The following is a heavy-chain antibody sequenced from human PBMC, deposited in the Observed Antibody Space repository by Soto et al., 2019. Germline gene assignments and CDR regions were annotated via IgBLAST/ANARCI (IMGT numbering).Heavy chain of an antibody. CDR3: ARNTKGALFDY. V-gene: IGHV4-38-2*01. D-gene: IGHD1-1*01. J-gene: IGHJ4*02. Sequence: SETLSLTCAVSGYTITSGYYWGCIRQSPGTGLEWIWSIYHSGSIYDRGSTHYNPSLKSRVTISVDTYKNQFSLRLSSVTAADTAVYYCARNTKGALFDYWGQGARVTFSS. CDR1: GYTITSGYY. CDR2: IYHSGSIYDRGST.